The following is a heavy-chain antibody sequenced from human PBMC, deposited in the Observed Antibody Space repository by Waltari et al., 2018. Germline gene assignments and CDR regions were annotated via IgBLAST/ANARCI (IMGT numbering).Heavy chain of an antibody. J-gene: IGHJ6*02. V-gene: IGHV3-7*01. CDR1: GFTFSNSW. CDR2: ISPDGREK. CDR3: SRSLDD. Sequence: EVQLVESGGDLVQPGGSLRLSCAASGFTFSNSWMDWVRQAPGKGLEWVANISPDGREKSYVDSVEGQFTISRDNAKNSLYLQMNSLGADDTAVYYCSRSLDDWGQGSTVTVSS.